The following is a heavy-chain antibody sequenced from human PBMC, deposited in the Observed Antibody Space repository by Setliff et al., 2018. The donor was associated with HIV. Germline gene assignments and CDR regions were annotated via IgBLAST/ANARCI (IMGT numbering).Heavy chain of an antibody. J-gene: IGHJ4*02. CDR1: GYTFTVNH. CDR3: ARDAGAPGRGNPLDY. V-gene: IGHV1-2*02. D-gene: IGHD3-10*01. CDR2: ISPDSGDT. Sequence: GASVKVSCKTSGYTFTVNHLHWVRQAPGQGVEWVGKISPDSGDTFYAQKFQGRVTLTRDTSITTAYMELSTLRDDDTAVYYCARDAGAPGRGNPLDYWGQGTLVTAPQ.